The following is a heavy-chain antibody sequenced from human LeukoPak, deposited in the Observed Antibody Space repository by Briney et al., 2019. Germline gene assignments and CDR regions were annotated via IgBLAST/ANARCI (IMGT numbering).Heavy chain of an antibody. CDR2: FDPEDGET. D-gene: IGHD3-22*01. CDR1: GFTFSSYG. CDR3: ATMYYYDSSGYLVFVDY. V-gene: IGHV1-24*01. Sequence: PGGSLRLSCAASGFTFSSYGMHWVRQAPGKGLEWMGGFDPEDGETIYAQKFQGRVTMTEDTSTDTAYMELSSLRSEDTAVYYCATMYYYDSSGYLVFVDYWGQGTLVTVSS. J-gene: IGHJ4*02.